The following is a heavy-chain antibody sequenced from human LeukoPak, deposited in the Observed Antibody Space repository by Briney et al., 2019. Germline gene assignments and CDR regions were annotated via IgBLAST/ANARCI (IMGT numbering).Heavy chain of an antibody. J-gene: IGHJ4*02. CDR2: IYTSGST. CDR3: ARSSVSYSSSWEFDY. Sequence: PSETLSLTCTVSGGSISSYYWSWIRQPAGKGLEWIGRIYTSGSTNYNPSLKSRVTMSVDTSKNQFSLKLSSVTAAGTAVYYCARSSVSYSSSWEFDYWGQGTLVTVSS. CDR1: GGSISSYY. D-gene: IGHD6-13*01. V-gene: IGHV4-4*07.